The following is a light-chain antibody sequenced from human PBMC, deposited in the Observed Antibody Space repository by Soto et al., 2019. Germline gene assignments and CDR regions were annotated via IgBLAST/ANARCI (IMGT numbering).Light chain of an antibody. Sequence: QSVLTQPASVSGSPGQSITISCTGTSADIGSYNRVSWYQQHPGKAPKLIIYEVTDRPSGVSNRFSGCKSGNTASLTISGLQAEDEDEYYCSSYTNVNTRACVFGTGTKLTVL. CDR3: SSYTNVNTRACV. V-gene: IGLV2-14*01. J-gene: IGLJ1*01. CDR2: EVT. CDR1: SADIGSYNR.